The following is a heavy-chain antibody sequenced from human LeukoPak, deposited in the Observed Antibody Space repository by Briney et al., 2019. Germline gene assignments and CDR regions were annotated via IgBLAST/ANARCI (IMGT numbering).Heavy chain of an antibody. J-gene: IGHJ3*02. CDR3: ARLTGTRERNAFDI. V-gene: IGHV4-4*07. CDR2: IYTSGST. Sequence: SETLSLTCTVSGGSISSYYWSWIRQPAGKGLEWIGRIYTSGSTNYNPSLKSRVTMSVDTSKNQFSLKLSSVTAADTAVYYCARLTGTRERNAFDIWGQGTMVTVSS. CDR1: GGSISSYY. D-gene: IGHD7-27*01.